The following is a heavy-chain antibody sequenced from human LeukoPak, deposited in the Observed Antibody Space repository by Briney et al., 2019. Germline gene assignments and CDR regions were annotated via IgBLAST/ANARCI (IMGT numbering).Heavy chain of an antibody. CDR2: ITSSSSYI. Sequence: PGGSLRLSCAASEFTFNTYTMNWVRQAPGRGLEWVSSITSSSSYIYYADSVKGRFTISRDNSKNTLYLQMNSLRAEDTAVYYCARDRYYYDSSGYYSGYGMDVWGQGTTVTVSS. CDR3: ARDRYYYDSSGYYSGYGMDV. CDR1: EFTFNTYT. V-gene: IGHV3-21*01. J-gene: IGHJ6*02. D-gene: IGHD3-22*01.